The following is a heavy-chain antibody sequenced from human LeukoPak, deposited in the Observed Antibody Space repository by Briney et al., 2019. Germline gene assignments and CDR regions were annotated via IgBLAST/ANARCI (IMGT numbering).Heavy chain of an antibody. CDR1: GYTFTSYG. V-gene: IGHV1-18*01. D-gene: IGHD3-10*01. CDR3: ARYYGSGSYYTDPRYNWFDP. J-gene: IGHJ5*02. Sequence: SVKVSCKASGYTFTSYGISWVRQAPGQGLEWMGWISAYNGNTNYAQKLQGRVTMTTDTSTSTAYMELRSLRSDDTAVYYCARYYGSGSYYTDPRYNWFDPWGQGTLVTVSS. CDR2: ISAYNGNT.